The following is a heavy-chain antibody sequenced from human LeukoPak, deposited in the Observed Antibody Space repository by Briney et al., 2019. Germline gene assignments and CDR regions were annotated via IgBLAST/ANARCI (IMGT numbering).Heavy chain of an antibody. D-gene: IGHD3-10*01. J-gene: IGHJ3*02. Sequence: GGSLRLSCAASGFTFSSYAMSWVRQAPGKGLECISGFSGSGGSTYYADSVKGRFTISRDNSKNTLYLQMNSLRAEDTAVYYCAKTYGSGSYKRDAFDIWGQGTMVTVSS. V-gene: IGHV3-23*01. CDR1: GFTFSSYA. CDR2: FSGSGGST. CDR3: AKTYGSGSYKRDAFDI.